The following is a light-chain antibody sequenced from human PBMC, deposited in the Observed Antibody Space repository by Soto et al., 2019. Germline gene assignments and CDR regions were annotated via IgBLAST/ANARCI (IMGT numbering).Light chain of an antibody. CDR1: GSNIGAGFD. CDR2: GNT. V-gene: IGLV1-40*01. CDR3: QSYDSILGAV. J-gene: IGLJ2*01. Sequence: QPVLTQPPSVSGAPGQRITISCTGAGSNIGAGFDVHWYQQLPGTVPKLLIYGNTNRPSGVPDRFSGSRSGASASLAITGLQVEDEANYYCQSYDSILGAVFGGGTKVTVL.